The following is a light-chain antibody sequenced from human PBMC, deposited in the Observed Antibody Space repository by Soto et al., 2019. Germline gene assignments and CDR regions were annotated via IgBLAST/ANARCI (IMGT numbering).Light chain of an antibody. CDR2: KAS. CDR1: QTISSW. Sequence: IHMSQAPSTLSGSVGYRVTITFLASQTISSWLAWYHQKPGKAPKLLIYKASTLKSGVPSRFSGSGSGTEFTLTISSLQPDDFATYFCQHYNSYSEAFGQGTKVDIK. J-gene: IGKJ1*01. V-gene: IGKV1-5*03. CDR3: QHYNSYSEA.